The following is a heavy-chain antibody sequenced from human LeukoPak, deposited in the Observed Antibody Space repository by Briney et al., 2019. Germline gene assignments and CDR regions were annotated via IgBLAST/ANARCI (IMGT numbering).Heavy chain of an antibody. CDR1: GYTFTTYA. D-gene: IGHD3-9*01. Sequence: GASVKVSCKASGYTFTTYAMRWVRQAPGQGLEWMGWINAGNGNTKYSQEFQGRVTITRDTSASTTYMELSSLRSEDMAVYYCARLYYDILTGYYLFDYWGQGTLVTVSS. V-gene: IGHV1-3*03. CDR2: INAGNGNT. J-gene: IGHJ4*02. CDR3: ARLYYDILTGYYLFDY.